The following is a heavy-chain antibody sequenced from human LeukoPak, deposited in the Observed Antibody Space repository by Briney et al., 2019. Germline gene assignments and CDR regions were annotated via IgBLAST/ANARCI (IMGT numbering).Heavy chain of an antibody. D-gene: IGHD5-24*01. Sequence: TGGSLRLSCAASGFTFDDYAMHWVRQAPGKGLEWVSLISGDGGSTYYADSVKGRFTISRDNSKNSLYLQMNSLRTEDTALYYCSKTGEMGDWYFDLGGRGTRVTVSS. CDR2: ISGDGGST. CDR1: GFTFDDYA. J-gene: IGHJ2*01. V-gene: IGHV3-43*02. CDR3: SKTGEMGDWYFDL.